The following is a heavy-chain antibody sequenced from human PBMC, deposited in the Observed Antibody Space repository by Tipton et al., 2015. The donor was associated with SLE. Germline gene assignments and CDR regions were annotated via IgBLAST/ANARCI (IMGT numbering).Heavy chain of an antibody. D-gene: IGHD1-1*01. J-gene: IGHJ4*02. CDR1: GGSISSYY. CDR3: ARGVLRPFDY. CDR2: IHHSGST. V-gene: IGHV4-59*12. Sequence: TLSLTCTVSGGSISSYYWSWIRQPPGKGLEWIGYIHHSGSTNYNPSLQSRVTISRDPSKNQFSLKLSSVTAADTAVYYCARGVLRPFDYWGQGTLVTVSS.